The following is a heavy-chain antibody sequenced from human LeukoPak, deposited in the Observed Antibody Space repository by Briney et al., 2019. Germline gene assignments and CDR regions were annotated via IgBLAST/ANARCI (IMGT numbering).Heavy chain of an antibody. J-gene: IGHJ6*03. Sequence: ASVKVSCKASGGTFSSYAISWVRQAPGQGLEWMGRIIPIFGTANYAQKFQGRVTITTDESTSTAYMELSSLRSEDTAVYCCARGMGAPYYYYYYMDVWGKGTTVTVSS. V-gene: IGHV1-69*05. CDR3: ARGMGAPYYYYYYMDV. CDR2: IIPIFGTA. CDR1: GGTFSSYA. D-gene: IGHD1-26*01.